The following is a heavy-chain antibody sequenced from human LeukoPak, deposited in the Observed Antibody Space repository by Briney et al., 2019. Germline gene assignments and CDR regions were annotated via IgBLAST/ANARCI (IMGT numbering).Heavy chain of an antibody. Sequence: GASVKVSCKASGYTFTSYGISWVRQAPGQGLEWMGWISAYNGNTNYAQKLQGRVTMTTDTSTSTAYMELRSLRSDDTAVYYCARGQFVGGYSSSSGECDYWGQGTLVTVSS. CDR1: GYTFTSYG. D-gene: IGHD6-6*01. CDR3: ARGQFVGGYSSSSGECDY. CDR2: ISAYNGNT. V-gene: IGHV1-18*01. J-gene: IGHJ4*02.